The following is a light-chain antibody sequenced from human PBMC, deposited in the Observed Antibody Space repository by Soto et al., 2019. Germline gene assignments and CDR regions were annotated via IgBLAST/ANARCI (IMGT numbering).Light chain of an antibody. CDR3: QQYRDSRT. CDR2: GAS. Sequence: EIVLTQSPGTLSLSPGERATLSCRASQTFSNNYLAWYQKKPGQAPRLLIYGASSRATGIPDRFSGSGSGTDFTLTISRLEPEDFAVYYCQQYRDSRTFGQGTKVDIK. J-gene: IGKJ1*01. CDR1: QTFSNNY. V-gene: IGKV3-20*01.